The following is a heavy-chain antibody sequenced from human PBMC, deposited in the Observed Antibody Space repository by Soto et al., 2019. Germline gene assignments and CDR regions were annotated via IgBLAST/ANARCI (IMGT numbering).Heavy chain of an antibody. V-gene: IGHV3-30*18. CDR3: AKDLTGPYDY. J-gene: IGHJ4*02. CDR1: GFSFSSSG. Sequence: PVVSRIISCAASGFSFSSSGMHWVRQAPGKGLEWVADIFYDGSKIHYADSVKGRFTISRDNSKNTVHLQMNSLRPEDTAVYYCAKDLTGPYDYWGQGTLVTVS. CDR2: IFYDGSKI. D-gene: IGHD3-9*01.